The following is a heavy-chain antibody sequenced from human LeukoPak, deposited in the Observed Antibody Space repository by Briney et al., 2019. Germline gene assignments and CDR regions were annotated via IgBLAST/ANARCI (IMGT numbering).Heavy chain of an antibody. V-gene: IGHV4-59*01. CDR1: GDSINSYY. J-gene: IGHJ3*02. CDR3: ARELHAIGYRSGGSCYQYDAFDI. D-gene: IGHD2-15*01. CDR2: ISYSGRT. Sequence: SETLSLTCTVSGDSINSYYWTWIRQPPGKGLEWIGYISYSGRTNYNPSLKSRVTISVDTSKNQFSLRLTSVTAADTAVYYCARELHAIGYRSGGSCYQYDAFDIWGQGTMVTVSS.